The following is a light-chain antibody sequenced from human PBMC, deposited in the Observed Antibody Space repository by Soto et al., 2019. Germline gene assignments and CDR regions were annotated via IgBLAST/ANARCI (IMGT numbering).Light chain of an antibody. J-gene: IGKJ3*01. V-gene: IGKV3-11*01. Sequence: EIVLTQSPATLSLSPGERATLSCRASQNVSTYLAWYQQKPGQAPRLLIYDASNRATGIPARFSGSGSGTDFTLTISILEPEDFAVYYCKQRTNWLTFGPGTKVDIK. CDR2: DAS. CDR3: KQRTNWLT. CDR1: QNVSTY.